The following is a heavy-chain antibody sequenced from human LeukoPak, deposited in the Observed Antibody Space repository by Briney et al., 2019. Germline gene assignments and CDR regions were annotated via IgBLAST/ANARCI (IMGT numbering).Heavy chain of an antibody. V-gene: IGHV4-4*07. J-gene: IGHJ3*02. CDR1: GGSINSYY. CDR2: IYTSGST. CDR3: ARDLKGWFGESYDAFDI. Sequence: SETLSLTCTVSGGSINSYYWSWIRQPAGKGLEWIGRIYTSGSTNYKSSLKSRVPMSVDTSKNQFSLKLRSVTAADTAVYYCARDLKGWFGESYDAFDIWGQGTMVTVSS. D-gene: IGHD3-10*01.